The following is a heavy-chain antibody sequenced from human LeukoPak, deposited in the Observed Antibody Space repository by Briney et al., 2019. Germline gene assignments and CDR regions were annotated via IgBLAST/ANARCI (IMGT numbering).Heavy chain of an antibody. CDR3: ARATVVLDY. J-gene: IGHJ4*02. Sequence: GESLRLSCAASGFAFSSHSMNWVRQAPGKGLEWVSSISGSSAYIYYADSVRGRFTVSRDNAKNSLYLQMNSLRAEDTAVYYCARATVVLDYWGQGTLVTVSS. D-gene: IGHD2-2*01. CDR2: ISGSSAYI. CDR1: GFAFSSHS. V-gene: IGHV3-21*01.